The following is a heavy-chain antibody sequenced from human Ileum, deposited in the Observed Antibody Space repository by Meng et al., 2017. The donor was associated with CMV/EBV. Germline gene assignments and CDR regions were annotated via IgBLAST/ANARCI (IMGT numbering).Heavy chain of an antibody. Sequence: GESLKISCAASGFGFSGYWMHWARQAPGKGLVWISRINNDGTNTIYADSVKGRFTISRDNAKNTLYLQMNTQRAEDTAVYYCVRENGVDASRGNRFDPWGQGTLVTVSS. V-gene: IGHV3-74*01. CDR1: GFGFSGYW. CDR2: INNDGTNT. CDR3: VRENGVDASRGNRFDP. D-gene: IGHD3-3*01. J-gene: IGHJ5*02.